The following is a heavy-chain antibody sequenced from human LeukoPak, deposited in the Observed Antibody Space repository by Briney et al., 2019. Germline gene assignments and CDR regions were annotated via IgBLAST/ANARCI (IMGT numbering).Heavy chain of an antibody. D-gene: IGHD2-21*01. J-gene: IGHJ5*02. V-gene: IGHV3-11*01. CDR1: GFTFSDYY. Sequence: GGSLRLSCAASGFTFSDYYMSWIRQAPGKGLEWVSYISSSGSTIYYADSVKGRFTISRDNAKNSLYLQMNSLRAEDTAVYYCAKWEVVIAITRDNWFDPWGQGTLVTVSS. CDR2: ISSSGSTI. CDR3: AKWEVVIAITRDNWFDP.